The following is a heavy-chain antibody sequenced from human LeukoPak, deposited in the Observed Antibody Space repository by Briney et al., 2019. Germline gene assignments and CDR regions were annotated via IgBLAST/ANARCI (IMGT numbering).Heavy chain of an antibody. Sequence: SETLSLTCTVSGDSISRSLYDWGWIRQPPGKGLEWIGTIYYSGSTYYNPSLKSRVTISVDTSKNQFSLKLTSVTAADTAVYYCARSYGGHSVCDAFDIWGQGTMVTVSS. D-gene: IGHD4-23*01. CDR1: GDSISRSLYD. J-gene: IGHJ3*02. CDR3: ARSYGGHSVCDAFDI. V-gene: IGHV4-39*01. CDR2: IYYSGST.